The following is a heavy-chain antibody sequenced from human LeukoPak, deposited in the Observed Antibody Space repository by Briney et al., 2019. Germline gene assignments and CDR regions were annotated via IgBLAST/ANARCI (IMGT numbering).Heavy chain of an antibody. Sequence: GGSLRLSCAPPGFTFRSYAMSWVRPAPGKGLEWVSAISCSGGSTYYADSVKGRFTISRDNSKNTLYLQMNSLRAEDTAVYYCARLGDSSGWYFDYWGQGTLVTVSS. CDR1: GFTFRSYA. J-gene: IGHJ4*02. V-gene: IGHV3-23*01. D-gene: IGHD6-19*01. CDR3: ARLGDSSGWYFDY. CDR2: ISCSGGST.